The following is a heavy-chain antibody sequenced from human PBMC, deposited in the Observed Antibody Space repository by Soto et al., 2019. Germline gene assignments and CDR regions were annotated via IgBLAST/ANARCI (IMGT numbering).Heavy chain of an antibody. CDR2: ISGSGRST. CDR3: ANSLTVTTH. D-gene: IGHD4-17*01. Sequence: GGSLRLSCAASGFTFSSYAMNWVRQAPGKGLEWVSTISGSGRSTYHADSVKGRFTISRDNSKNTLYLQMNSLRAEDTAVYYCANSLTVTTHWGQGTLVTVSS. V-gene: IGHV3-23*01. CDR1: GFTFSSYA. J-gene: IGHJ4*02.